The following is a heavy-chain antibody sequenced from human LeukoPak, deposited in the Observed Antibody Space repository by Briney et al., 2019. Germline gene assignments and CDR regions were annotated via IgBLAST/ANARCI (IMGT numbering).Heavy chain of an antibody. CDR3: ARERAKFYDILTGYRSRSRYFDP. J-gene: IGHJ5*02. CDR2: IYYSGST. Sequence: PSETLSLTCTVSGGSISSYYWGWIRQPPGKGLEWIGSIYYSGSTYYNPSLKSRVTISVDTSKNQFSLKLSSVTAADTAVYYCARERAKFYDILTGYRSRSRYFDPWGQGTLVTVSS. CDR1: GGSISSYY. D-gene: IGHD3-9*01. V-gene: IGHV4-39*07.